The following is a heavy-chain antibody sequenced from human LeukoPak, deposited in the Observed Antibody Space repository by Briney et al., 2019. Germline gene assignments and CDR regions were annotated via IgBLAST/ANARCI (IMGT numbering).Heavy chain of an antibody. V-gene: IGHV3-15*07. CDR3: AIPVTTMYFDY. CDR1: GFTFSNAW. Sequence: GGSLRLSCAASGFTFSNAWMNWVRQAPGKGLEWVGRIKSKTDGGTTDYAAPVKGRFTISRDDSKNTLYLQMNSLRAEDTAVYYCAIPVTTMYFDYWGQGTLVTVSS. CDR2: IKSKTDGGTT. D-gene: IGHD4-17*01. J-gene: IGHJ4*02.